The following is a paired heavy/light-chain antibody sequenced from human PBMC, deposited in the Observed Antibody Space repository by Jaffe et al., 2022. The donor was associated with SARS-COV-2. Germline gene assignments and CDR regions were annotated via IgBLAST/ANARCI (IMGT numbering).Heavy chain of an antibody. V-gene: IGHV3-13*01. J-gene: IGHJ5*02. CDR3: VRGCSMMTFGGLMDP. Sequence: EVQLVESGGGLVQPGGSLRLSCAASGFIFSNYDMHWVRQVTGKGLEWVSSIAAAGDTYYPGSVKGRFTISRENAKNSLYLQMNSLRAGDTAVYYCVRGCSMMTFGGLMDPWGQGTLVTVSS. D-gene: IGHD3-16*01. CDR2: IAAAGDT. CDR1: GFIFSNYD.
Light chain of an antibody. CDR2: DVN. V-gene: IGLV2-14*03. J-gene: IGLJ3*02. CDR3: CSYTVINTWV. CDR1: SSDVGNYKY. Sequence: QSALTQPASLSASPGQSITISCTGSSSDVGNYKYVSWYQQRAGQAPKLMIYDVNNRPSGVSSRFSGSKSGNTASLTISGLQAEDEGDYYCCSYTVINTWVFGGGTKLTVL.